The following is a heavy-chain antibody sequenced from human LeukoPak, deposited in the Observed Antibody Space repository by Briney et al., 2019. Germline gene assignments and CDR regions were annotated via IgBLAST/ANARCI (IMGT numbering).Heavy chain of an antibody. Sequence: SETLSLTCTVSGGSISSGTYYWGWIRQAPGKGLEWVGEIYLRGNTNYNPSLESRATISVDESKTQLSLRLESVTAADTAVYYCARGTITTVTDSWGPGTLVTVSS. J-gene: IGHJ4*02. V-gene: IGHV4-39*07. CDR1: GGSISSGTYY. D-gene: IGHD4-17*01. CDR3: ARGTITTVTDS. CDR2: IYLRGNT.